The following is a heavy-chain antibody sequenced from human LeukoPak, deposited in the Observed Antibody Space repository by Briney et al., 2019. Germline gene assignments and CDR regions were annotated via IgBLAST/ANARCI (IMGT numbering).Heavy chain of an antibody. CDR2: ISGSGGST. J-gene: IGHJ4*02. CDR3: ASLGYCSSTSCYNHFDY. Sequence: GGSLRLSCAASGFTFSSYAMSWVRQAPGKGLEWVSAISGSGGSTYYADSVKGRFTISRDNSKNTLYLQMNSLRAEDTAVYYCASLGYCSSTSCYNHFDYWGQGTLVTVSS. V-gene: IGHV3-23*01. CDR1: GFTFSSYA. D-gene: IGHD2-2*02.